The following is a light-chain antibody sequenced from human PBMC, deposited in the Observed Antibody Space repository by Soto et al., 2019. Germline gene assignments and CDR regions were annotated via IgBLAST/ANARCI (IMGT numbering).Light chain of an antibody. Sequence: EVVLTQSPATLSLSPGERATLSCRASQSISTFLAWYQQKPGQVPRLLIYDGSSRATAIPDRFSGSGSGTDFTLTISSLEPEDFALYYCQQRNNWPPITFGQGTRLEIK. CDR3: QQRNNWPPIT. V-gene: IGKV3-11*01. J-gene: IGKJ5*01. CDR2: DGS. CDR1: QSISTF.